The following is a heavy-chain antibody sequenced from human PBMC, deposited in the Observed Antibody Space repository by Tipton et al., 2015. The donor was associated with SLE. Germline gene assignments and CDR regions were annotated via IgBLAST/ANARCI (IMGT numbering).Heavy chain of an antibody. Sequence: QVQLVQSGAEVKKPGASVKVSCKASGYTFTGYYMHWVRQAPGQGLEWMGWINPNSGGTNYAQKFQGRVTMTRDTSISTAYMELSRLRSDDTAVYYCARGVPTRYCSGGSCYSRVGFDYWGQGTLVTVPS. CDR1: GYTFTGYY. D-gene: IGHD2-15*01. CDR3: ARGVPTRYCSGGSCYSRVGFDY. V-gene: IGHV1-2*02. J-gene: IGHJ4*02. CDR2: INPNSGGT.